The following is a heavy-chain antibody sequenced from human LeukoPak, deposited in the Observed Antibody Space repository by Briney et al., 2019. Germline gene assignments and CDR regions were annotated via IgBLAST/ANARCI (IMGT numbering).Heavy chain of an antibody. J-gene: IGHJ4*02. D-gene: IGHD6-13*01. CDR3: ARATRQQLVSFDY. CDR2: IYYSGST. Sequence: PSETLSLTCTVSGGSISSSSYYWGWIRQPPGKGLEWIGYIYYSGSTNYNPSLKSRVTISVDTSKDQFSLKLSSVTAADTAVYYCARATRQQLVSFDYWGQGTLVTVSS. CDR1: GGSISSSSYY. V-gene: IGHV4-61*05.